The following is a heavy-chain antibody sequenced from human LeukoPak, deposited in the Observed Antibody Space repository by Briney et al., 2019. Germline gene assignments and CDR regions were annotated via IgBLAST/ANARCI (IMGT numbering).Heavy chain of an antibody. CDR3: ARDYSGDFDY. J-gene: IGHJ4*02. CDR1: GFTFSSYE. Sequence: LPGGSLRLSCAASGFTFSSYEMNWVRQAPGKGLEWVSYISSSGSTIYYADSVKGRFTISRGNAKNSLYLQMNSLRAEDTAVYYCARDYSGDFDYWGQGTLVTVSS. D-gene: IGHD5-12*01. CDR2: ISSSGSTI. V-gene: IGHV3-48*03.